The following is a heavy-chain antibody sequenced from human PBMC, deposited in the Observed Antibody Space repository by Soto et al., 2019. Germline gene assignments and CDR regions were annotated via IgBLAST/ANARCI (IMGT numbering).Heavy chain of an antibody. D-gene: IGHD3-22*01. Sequence: QVQLQESGPGLVKPSETLSLTCTVSGGSVSSGSYYWSWIRQPPGNGLEWIGYIYYSGSTNYNPSLKSRVTISVATFKNPFSLKLSSVTAADTAVYYCARYIIQYYYDSSGSDWYFDLWGRGTLVTVSS. V-gene: IGHV4-61*01. CDR2: IYYSGST. J-gene: IGHJ2*01. CDR3: ARYIIQYYYDSSGSDWYFDL. CDR1: GGSVSSGSYY.